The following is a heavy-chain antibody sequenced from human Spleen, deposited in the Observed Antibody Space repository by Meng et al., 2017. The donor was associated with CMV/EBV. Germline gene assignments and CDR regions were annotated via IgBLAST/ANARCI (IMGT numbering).Heavy chain of an antibody. CDR1: GFTFSSYG. D-gene: IGHD1-1*01. CDR3: ARITGGEYKYYNMDV. CDR2: ISSSSGYI. Sequence: GESLKISCAASGFTFSSYGMNWVRQAPGKGLEWVSSISSSSGYIYYADSVKGRFTISRDNAKSSLYLQMNSLKAEDTAVYYCARITGGEYKYYNMDVWGQGTAVTVSS. J-gene: IGHJ6*02. V-gene: IGHV3-21*06.